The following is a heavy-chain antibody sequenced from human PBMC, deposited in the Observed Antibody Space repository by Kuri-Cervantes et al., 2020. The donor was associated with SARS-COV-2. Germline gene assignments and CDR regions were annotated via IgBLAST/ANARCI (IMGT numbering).Heavy chain of an antibody. Sequence: GSLRLSCTVSGGSVSSGSYYWSWIRQPTGKGLDWIGYIYYSGSTNYNPSLKSRVTISVDTSKNQFSLKLSSVTAADTAVYYCARGVTIFGEDVWGQGTTVTVSS. J-gene: IGHJ6*02. D-gene: IGHD3-3*01. CDR2: IYYSGST. CDR3: ARGVTIFGEDV. V-gene: IGHV4-61*01. CDR1: GGSVSSGSYY.